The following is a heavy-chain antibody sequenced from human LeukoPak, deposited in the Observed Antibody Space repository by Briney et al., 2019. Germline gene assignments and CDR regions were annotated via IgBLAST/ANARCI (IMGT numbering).Heavy chain of an antibody. V-gene: IGHV4-59*08. Sequence: PSETLSLTCTVSGGSISSYYWSWIRQPPGKGLEWIGYFYYSGSTNYNPSLKSRVTISVDTSKNQFSLKLSSVTAADTAVYYCARLNKQGYDAFDIWGQGTMVTVSS. D-gene: IGHD1/OR15-1a*01. J-gene: IGHJ3*02. CDR3: ARLNKQGYDAFDI. CDR1: GGSISSYY. CDR2: FYYSGST.